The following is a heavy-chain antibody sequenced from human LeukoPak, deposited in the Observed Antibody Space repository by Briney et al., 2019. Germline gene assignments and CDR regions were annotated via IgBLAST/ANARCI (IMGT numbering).Heavy chain of an antibody. D-gene: IGHD3-22*01. CDR3: ARMSMGDSSGYYSGGYSWFDP. CDR1: GSSFTGQW. J-gene: IGHJ5*02. CDR2: FYPGDSDT. Sequence: GEPLNTSCKGSGSSFTGQWSGWVGRMPGKGLEFMCIFYPGDSDTRSSPSLQRHVTIPADKAITTAYLQWSSLQASDTAMYYCARMSMGDSSGYYSGGYSWFDPLGQGSLVTVSS. V-gene: IGHV5-51*01.